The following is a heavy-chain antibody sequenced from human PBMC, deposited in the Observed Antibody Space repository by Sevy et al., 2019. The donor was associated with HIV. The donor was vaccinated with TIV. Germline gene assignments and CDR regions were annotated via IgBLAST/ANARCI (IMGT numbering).Heavy chain of an antibody. CDR1: GFTFSSYA. J-gene: IGHJ4*02. Sequence: GGSLRLSCAASGFTFSSYAMSWVRQAPGKGLEWVSAISGSGGSTYYADSVKGRCTISGDNSKNTLYLQMNSLRAGDTAVDYCAKGDFQGYETLVEYWGQGTLVTVSS. CDR3: AKGDFQGYETLVEY. D-gene: IGHD2-2*01. V-gene: IGHV3-23*01. CDR2: ISGSGGST.